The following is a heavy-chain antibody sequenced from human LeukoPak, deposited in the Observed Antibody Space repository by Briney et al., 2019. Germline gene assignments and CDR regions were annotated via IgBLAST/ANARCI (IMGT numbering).Heavy chain of an antibody. CDR3: ARDLVVITNNWFDP. D-gene: IGHD3-22*01. CDR2: FYYSGST. V-gene: IGHV4-39*02. J-gene: IGHJ5*02. Sequence: SETLSLTCTVSGGSISSSCYYWGWIRQPPGKGLEWIGSFYYSGSTYYNPPLKSRVTISVDTSKIHFSLKLSSVTAADTAVYYCARDLVVITNNWFDPWGQGTLVTVSS. CDR1: GGSISSSCYY.